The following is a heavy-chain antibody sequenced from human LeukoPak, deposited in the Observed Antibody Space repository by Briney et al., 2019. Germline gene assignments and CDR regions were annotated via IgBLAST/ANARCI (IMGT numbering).Heavy chain of an antibody. Sequence: ASVKVSCKVSGYTLTELSMHWVRQAPGKGLEWMGGFDPEDGETIYAQKFQGRVTMTTDTSTSTAYMELRSLSSDETAVYYCARDGGPYYDSSGYCDYWGQGTQVTVSS. CDR1: GYTLTELS. CDR3: ARDGGPYYDSSGYCDY. J-gene: IGHJ4*02. CDR2: FDPEDGET. V-gene: IGHV1-24*01. D-gene: IGHD3-22*01.